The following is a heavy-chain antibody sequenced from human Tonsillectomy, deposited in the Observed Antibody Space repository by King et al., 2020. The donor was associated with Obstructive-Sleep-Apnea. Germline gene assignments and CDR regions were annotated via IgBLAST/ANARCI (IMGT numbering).Heavy chain of an antibody. D-gene: IGHD4-23*01. CDR2: IYYSGST. J-gene: IGHJ4*01. CDR3: ARDHGGNPKGDY. Sequence: QLQESGPGLVKPSETLSLTCTVSGGSISSSSYYWGWIRQPPGKGLEWIGSIYYSGSTYYNPSLKSRVTISVDTSKNQFSLKLSSVTAADTAVYYCARDHGGNPKGDYWGHGTLVTVSS. CDR1: GGSISSSSYY. V-gene: IGHV4-39*07.